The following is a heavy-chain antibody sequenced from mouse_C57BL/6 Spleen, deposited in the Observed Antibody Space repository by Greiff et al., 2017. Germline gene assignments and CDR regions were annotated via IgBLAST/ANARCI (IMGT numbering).Heavy chain of an antibody. CDR3: ARDGYYYAMDY. J-gene: IGHJ4*01. D-gene: IGHD2-3*01. V-gene: IGHV1-80*01. CDR2: IYPGDGDT. CDR1: GYAFSSYW. Sequence: QVQLQQSGAELVKPGASVKISCKASGYAFSSYWMHWVKQRPGKGLEWIGQIYPGDGDTNYNGKFKGKATLTADKSSSTAYMQLSSLTSEDSAVYFCARDGYYYAMDYWGQGTSVTVSS.